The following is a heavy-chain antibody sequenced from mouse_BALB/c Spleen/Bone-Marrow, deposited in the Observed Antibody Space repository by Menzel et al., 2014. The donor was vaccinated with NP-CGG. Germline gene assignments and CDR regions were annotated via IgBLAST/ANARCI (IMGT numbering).Heavy chain of an antibody. V-gene: IGHV5-4*02. Sequence: DVKLVESGGGLVKPGGSLKLSCAASGFTFSDYYMYWVRQTPEKRLEWVATIGDGGSYTYYPDSVKGRFTISRDNAKNNLYLQMSSLKSEDTAMYYCARDGNYAYWGQGTLVTVSA. CDR1: GFTFSDYY. CDR2: IGDGGSYT. D-gene: IGHD2-1*01. J-gene: IGHJ3*01. CDR3: ARDGNYAY.